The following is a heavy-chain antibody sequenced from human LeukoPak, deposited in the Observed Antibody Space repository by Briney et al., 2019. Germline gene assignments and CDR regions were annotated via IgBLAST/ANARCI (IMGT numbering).Heavy chain of an antibody. D-gene: IGHD3-16*02. V-gene: IGHV3-11*01. J-gene: IGHJ5*02. Sequence: KPSETLSLTCTVSGGSISSYYWSWIRQAPGKGLEWVSYISSSGSTIYYADSVKGRFTISRDNAKNSLYLQMNSLRAEDTAVYYCARSHNLGYRGGPDNWFDPWGQGTLVTVSS. CDR3: ARSHNLGYRGGPDNWFDP. CDR1: GGSISSYY. CDR2: ISSSGSTI.